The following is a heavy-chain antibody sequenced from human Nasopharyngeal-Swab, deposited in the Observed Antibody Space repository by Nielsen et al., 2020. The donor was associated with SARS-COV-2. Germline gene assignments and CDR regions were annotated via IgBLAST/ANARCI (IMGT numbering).Heavy chain of an antibody. CDR3: AKERVEQGAFDI. CDR1: GFTFSSYA. J-gene: IGHJ3*02. D-gene: IGHD1/OR15-1a*01. Sequence: GESLKISYAASGFTFSSYAMNWVRQAPGKGLEWVSGISGSGGSTYYADSVKGRFTISRDNSKNTLYLQMNSPRAEDTAVYYCAKERVEQGAFDIWGQGTMVTVSS. CDR2: ISGSGGST. V-gene: IGHV3-23*01.